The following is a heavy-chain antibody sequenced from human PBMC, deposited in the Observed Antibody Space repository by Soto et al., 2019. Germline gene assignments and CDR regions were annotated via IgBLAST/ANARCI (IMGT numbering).Heavy chain of an antibody. V-gene: IGHV4-59*01. Sequence: SETLSLTCTVSGGSISSYYWSWIRQPPGKGLEWIGYIYYSGSTNYNPSLKSRVTISVDTSKNQFSLKLSSVTAADTAVYYCARVVGDYDILTGYSLPWFDPWGQGTLVTVSS. CDR2: IYYSGST. CDR1: GGSISSYY. D-gene: IGHD3-9*01. CDR3: ARVVGDYDILTGYSLPWFDP. J-gene: IGHJ5*02.